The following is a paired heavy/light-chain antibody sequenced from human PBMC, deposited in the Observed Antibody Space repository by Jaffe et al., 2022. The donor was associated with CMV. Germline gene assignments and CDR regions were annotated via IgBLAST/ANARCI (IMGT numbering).Light chain of an antibody. CDR1: QAIGNS. V-gene: IGKV1-NL1*01. CDR2: GSS. Sequence: DIQMTQSPSSLSASVGDRVTITCRASQAIGNSLAWYQQRPGKAPQLLLYGSSRLHSGVPSRFSGSGSGTEYTLTISGLQPEDSATYYCQQYYRSPEETFGPGTKVEVK. J-gene: IGKJ1*01. CDR3: QQYYRSPEET.
Heavy chain of an antibody. Sequence: EVQLVQSGAEVKKPGESLKISCEGSGYSFADSWIGWVRQRPGKGLEWMGIIYPVDSDVRYSPSLEGHITISADKSINTAYLQWSSLQASDTAIYFCALISATATFFDNWGQGTPVSVSS. D-gene: IGHD2-15*01. CDR2: IYPVDSDV. V-gene: IGHV5-51*01. CDR3: ALISATATFFDN. J-gene: IGHJ4*02. CDR1: GYSFADSW.